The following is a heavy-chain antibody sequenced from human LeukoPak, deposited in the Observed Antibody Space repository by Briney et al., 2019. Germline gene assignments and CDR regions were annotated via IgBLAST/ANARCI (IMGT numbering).Heavy chain of an antibody. Sequence: SETLSLTRSVSDGSINSYYWSWIRQPPGKGLEWIGYIHSSGATHYNPSLKSRVTTSLDTSKNQFSLKLSSVTAADTAVYYCASGVVGAFDYWGQGTLVTVSS. CDR1: DGSINSYY. CDR2: IHSSGAT. J-gene: IGHJ4*02. D-gene: IGHD1-26*01. CDR3: ASGVVGAFDY. V-gene: IGHV4-4*09.